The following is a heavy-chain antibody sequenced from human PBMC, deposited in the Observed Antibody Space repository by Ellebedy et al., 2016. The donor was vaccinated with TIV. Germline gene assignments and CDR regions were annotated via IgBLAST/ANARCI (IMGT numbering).Heavy chain of an antibody. D-gene: IGHD1-26*01. Sequence: GESLKISCAASGFTFSSYGMHWVRQAPGKGLEWVAVIWYDGSNKYYADSVKGRFTISRDNSKNTLYLQMNSLRAEDTAVYYCAKLRGATGSWYFDLWGRGTLVPVSS. CDR2: IWYDGSNK. CDR1: GFTFSSYG. V-gene: IGHV3-33*06. CDR3: AKLRGATGSWYFDL. J-gene: IGHJ2*01.